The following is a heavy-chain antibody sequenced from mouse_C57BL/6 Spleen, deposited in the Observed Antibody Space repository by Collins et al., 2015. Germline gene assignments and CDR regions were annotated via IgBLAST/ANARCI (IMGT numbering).Heavy chain of an antibody. CDR2: IYPGSGNT. J-gene: IGHJ4*01. CDR3: TTIFYYGSTYEGYALDY. Sequence: QLQQSGAELMKPGASVTLSCKASGYTFTAYGISWVKQRTGQGLEWIGEIYPGSGNTYYNEKFKGKATLTADRSSSTAYMELHSLTSEDSAVYFCTTIFYYGSTYEGYALDYWGQGTSVPVSS. V-gene: IGHV1-81*01. D-gene: IGHD1-1*01. CDR1: GYTFTAYG.